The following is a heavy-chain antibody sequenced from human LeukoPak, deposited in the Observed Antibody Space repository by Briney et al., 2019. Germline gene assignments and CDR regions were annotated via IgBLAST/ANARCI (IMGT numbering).Heavy chain of an antibody. Sequence: GGSLKLSCAASGFTVSSHYMSWVRQAPGKGLEWVSVIYSGGSTYYADSVKGRFTISRDNSTNTLYLQMNSLRAEDTAVYYCARASGGSSLAFDYWGQGTLVTVSS. CDR1: GFTVSSHY. J-gene: IGHJ4*02. CDR2: IYSGGST. D-gene: IGHD6-6*01. CDR3: ARASGGSSLAFDY. V-gene: IGHV3-53*05.